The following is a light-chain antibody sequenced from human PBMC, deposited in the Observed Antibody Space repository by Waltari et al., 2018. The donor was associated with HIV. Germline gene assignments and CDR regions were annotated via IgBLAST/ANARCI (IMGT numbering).Light chain of an antibody. Sequence: DIQMTQSPSTLSASVGDRVTITCRASQSISSWLAWYQQKPGKAPKLLIFKASSLESGVPSRFSGSGSGTEFTLTISSLQTEDFATYYCQQYKTFGQGTKVDVK. CDR1: QSISSW. V-gene: IGKV1-5*03. CDR2: KAS. CDR3: QQYKT. J-gene: IGKJ1*01.